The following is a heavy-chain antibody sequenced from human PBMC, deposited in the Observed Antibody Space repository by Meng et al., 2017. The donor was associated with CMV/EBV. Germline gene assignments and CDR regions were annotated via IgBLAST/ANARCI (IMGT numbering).Heavy chain of an antibody. D-gene: IGHD6-13*01. V-gene: IGHV1-69*05. CDR2: IIPIFGTA. J-gene: IGHJ6*02. CDR3: ASQTGSNSSWYDYYYYGMDV. Sequence: SVKVSCKASGGTFSSYAISWVRQAPGQGLEWMGGIIPIFGTANYAQKFQGRVTITTDESTSTAYMELSSLRAEDTAVYYCASQTGSNSSWYDYYYYGMDVWGQGTTVTVSS. CDR1: GGTFSSYA.